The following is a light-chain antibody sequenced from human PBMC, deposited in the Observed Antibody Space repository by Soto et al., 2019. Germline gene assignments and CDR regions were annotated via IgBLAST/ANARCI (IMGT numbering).Light chain of an antibody. V-gene: IGKV3-20*01. Sequence: EIVLTQSPGTLSLSPGERATLSCRASQSVSSSYLAWYQQKPGQAPRLLIYGASSRATGIPDRFSGSGSGTHFTLTISRLEPEDFAVDYCQQYGSSPLYTFGQGTKLEIK. CDR3: QQYGSSPLYT. J-gene: IGKJ2*01. CDR2: GAS. CDR1: QSVSSSY.